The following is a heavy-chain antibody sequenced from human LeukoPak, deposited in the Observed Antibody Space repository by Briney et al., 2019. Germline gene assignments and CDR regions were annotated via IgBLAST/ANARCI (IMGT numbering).Heavy chain of an antibody. CDR3: ARGKSVSGAFDY. V-gene: IGHV3-7*01. J-gene: IGHJ4*02. CDR2: IKQDGSEK. D-gene: IGHD6-19*01. CDR1: GFTFSSYS. Sequence: GGSLRLSCAASGFTFSSYSMNWVRQAPGKGLEWVANIKQDGSEKYFVDSVAGRFTISRDNAKNSLYLQMNSLRAEDTAVYYCARGKSVSGAFDYWGQGTLVTVSS.